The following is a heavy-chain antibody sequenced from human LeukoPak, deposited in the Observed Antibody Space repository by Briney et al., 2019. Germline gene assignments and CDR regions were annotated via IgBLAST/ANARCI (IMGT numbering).Heavy chain of an antibody. Sequence: GGSLRLSCAASGFTFSGSAMHWLRQASGKGLEWVGRIRSKANSYAAAYAASVKGRFTISRDDSKNTAYLQMNSLKTEDTAVYYCTRTVTTVGRYDYWGQGTLVTVSS. CDR3: TRTVTTVGRYDY. J-gene: IGHJ4*02. CDR1: GFTFSGSA. CDR2: IRSKANSYAA. V-gene: IGHV3-73*01. D-gene: IGHD4-23*01.